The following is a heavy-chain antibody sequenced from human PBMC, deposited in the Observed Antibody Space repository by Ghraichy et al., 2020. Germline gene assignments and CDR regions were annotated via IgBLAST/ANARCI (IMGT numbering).Heavy chain of an antibody. CDR3: AKSQGQVMVYYGMDV. CDR2: ISGSGGST. Sequence: GSLRLSCAASGFTFSSYAMSWVRQAPGKGLEWVSAISGSGGSTYYADSVKGRFTISRDNSKNTLYLQMNSLRAEDTAVYYCAKSQGQVMVYYGMDVWGQGTTVTVSS. J-gene: IGHJ6*02. CDR1: GFTFSSYA. V-gene: IGHV3-23*01. D-gene: IGHD2-8*01.